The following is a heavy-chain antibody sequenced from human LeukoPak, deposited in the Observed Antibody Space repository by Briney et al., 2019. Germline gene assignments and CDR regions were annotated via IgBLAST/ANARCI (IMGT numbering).Heavy chain of an antibody. J-gene: IGHJ4*02. V-gene: IGHV3-7*03. CDR2: VNRDGSET. D-gene: IGHD3-16*01. Sequence: GGSLRLSCAASGFALSSHWMTWVRQVPGRGPEWVANVNRDGSETYYLDSVKGRFTISKDNAKNSLYLQMNSLRAEDTAIYYCARSGGGPNHWGQGTLVTVSS. CDR3: ARSGGGPNH. CDR1: GFALSSHW.